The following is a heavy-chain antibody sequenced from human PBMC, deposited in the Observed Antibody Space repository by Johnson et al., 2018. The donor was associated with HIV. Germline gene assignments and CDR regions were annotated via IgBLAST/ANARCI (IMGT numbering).Heavy chain of an antibody. CDR2: IYSGGST. V-gene: IGHV3-53*01. CDR1: GFTVSSNY. Sequence: VQLVESGGGLIQPGGSLRLSCAASGFTVSSNYMSWVRQAPGKGLEWVSVIYSGGSTYYADSVTGRFTISRDNSKNTLYLQMNSLRAEDTAVYYCARVGQVVWDAFDIWGQGTMVTVSS. J-gene: IGHJ3*02. CDR3: ARVGQVVWDAFDI. D-gene: IGHD2-21*01.